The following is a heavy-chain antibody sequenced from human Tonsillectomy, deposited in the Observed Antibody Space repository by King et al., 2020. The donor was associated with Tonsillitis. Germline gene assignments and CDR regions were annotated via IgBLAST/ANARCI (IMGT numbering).Heavy chain of an antibody. V-gene: IGHV5-51*01. CDR2: IYPGDSDT. D-gene: IGHD6-13*01. Sequence: VQLVESGAEVKKPGESLNISCKASGYTFTNYWIGWVRQMPGKGLEWMGIIYPGDSDTRYSPSFQGQVTISAAKPFSTAYLQWSSLKASDTAMYYCARQSTFSSSWYTFFDYWGQGTLVTVSS. J-gene: IGHJ4*02. CDR3: ARQSTFSSSWYTFFDY. CDR1: GYTFTNYW.